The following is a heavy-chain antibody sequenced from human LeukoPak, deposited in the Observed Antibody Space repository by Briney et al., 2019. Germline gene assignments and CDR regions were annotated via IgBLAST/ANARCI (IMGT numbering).Heavy chain of an antibody. CDR1: GYTFTDYY. V-gene: IGHV1-2*02. Sequence: ASVKVSCKASGYTFTDYYMHWVRQAPGQGLEWMGLINPNSGGTNFAQKFQGRVTMTRDTSISTAYMELSRLRSDDTAVYYCAREYYGRALDPWGQGTLVTVSS. J-gene: IGHJ5*02. CDR3: AREYYGRALDP. D-gene: IGHD2-21*01. CDR2: INPNSGGT.